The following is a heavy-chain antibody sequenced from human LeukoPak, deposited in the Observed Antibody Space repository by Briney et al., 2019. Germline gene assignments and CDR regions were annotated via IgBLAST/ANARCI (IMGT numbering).Heavy chain of an antibody. CDR2: IYPGDSDT. D-gene: IGHD3-22*01. J-gene: IGHJ4*02. CDR3: ARAGDSSGYYYHY. Sequence: GESLKISCKGSGYSFTSYWIGWVRQMPGKGLEWMGIIYPGDSDTRYSPPFQGQVTISADKSTSTAYLQWSSLKASDTAMYYCARAGDSSGYYYHYWGQGTLVTVSS. CDR1: GYSFTSYW. V-gene: IGHV5-51*01.